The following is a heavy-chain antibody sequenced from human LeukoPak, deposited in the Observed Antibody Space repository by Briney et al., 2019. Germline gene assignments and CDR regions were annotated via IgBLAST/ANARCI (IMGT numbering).Heavy chain of an antibody. Sequence: PGGSLRLSCAASGFTFSTYWMSWVRQAPGKGLEWVANIKQDGSDKYYVDSVKGRFTISRDNSKNTLYLQMNSLRAEDTAVYYCANGYYYGSGSYYKEASDIWGQGTMVTVSS. D-gene: IGHD3-10*01. CDR1: GFTFSTYW. J-gene: IGHJ3*02. CDR3: ANGYYYGSGSYYKEASDI. V-gene: IGHV3-7*02. CDR2: IKQDGSDK.